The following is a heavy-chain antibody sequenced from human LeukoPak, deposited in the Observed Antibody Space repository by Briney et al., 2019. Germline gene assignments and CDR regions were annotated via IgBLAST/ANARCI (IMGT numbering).Heavy chain of an antibody. Sequence: AGESLKISCEGSGYSFTNYWIGWVRQVPGKGLEWMGIIYPDDSDTRYSPSFQGQVTISADKSIGTAYLQWSSLKASDTAMYYCAIGGDSSTSCYRCFNYWGQGTLVTVSS. CDR3: AIGGDSSTSCYRCFNY. J-gene: IGHJ4*02. D-gene: IGHD2-2*01. V-gene: IGHV5-51*01. CDR1: GYSFTNYW. CDR2: IYPDDSDT.